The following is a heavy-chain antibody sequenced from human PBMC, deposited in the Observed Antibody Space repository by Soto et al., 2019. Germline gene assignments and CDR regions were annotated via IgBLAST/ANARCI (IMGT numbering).Heavy chain of an antibody. D-gene: IGHD3-10*01. CDR3: TSDRYPRFYHGSGSYPYY. J-gene: IGHJ4*02. CDR1: GFTFSSFW. V-gene: IGHV3-7*03. Sequence: PGGPLRLSCAASGFTFSSFWMSWFRQAPGKGLEWVANIKTDGSETHYVDSVKGRFTISRDNPKTSLFLQMNSLRVEDTAVYFCTSDRYPRFYHGSGSYPYYWGQGTPVTVSS. CDR2: IKTDGSET.